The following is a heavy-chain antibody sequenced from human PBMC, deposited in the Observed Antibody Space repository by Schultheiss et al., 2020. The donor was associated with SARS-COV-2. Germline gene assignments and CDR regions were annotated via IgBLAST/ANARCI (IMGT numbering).Heavy chain of an antibody. CDR1: GFTFSSYS. J-gene: IGHJ4*02. V-gene: IGHV3-21*04. CDR2: ISSSSSYI. CDR3: AKGPITIFGVVTPPYYFDY. D-gene: IGHD3-3*01. Sequence: GESLKISCAASGFTFSSYSMNWVRQAPGKGLEWVSSISSSSSYIYYADSVKGRFTISRDNAKNSLYLQMNSLRAEDTAVYYCAKGPITIFGVVTPPYYFDYWGQGTLVTVSS.